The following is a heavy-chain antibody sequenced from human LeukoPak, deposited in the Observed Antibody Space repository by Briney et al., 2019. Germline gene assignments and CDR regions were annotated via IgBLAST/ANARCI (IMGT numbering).Heavy chain of an antibody. V-gene: IGHV1-2*06. Sequence: ASVKVSCKDSGYTFTGYYMHWVRQAPGQGLEWMGRINPNSGGTNYAQKLQGRVTMTRDTSISTAYMELSRLRSDDTAVYYCAGGIRNTMVRGVLPYYYYYGMDVWGQGTTVTVSS. CDR2: INPNSGGT. D-gene: IGHD3-10*01. CDR1: GYTFTGYY. CDR3: AGGIRNTMVRGVLPYYYYYGMDV. J-gene: IGHJ6*02.